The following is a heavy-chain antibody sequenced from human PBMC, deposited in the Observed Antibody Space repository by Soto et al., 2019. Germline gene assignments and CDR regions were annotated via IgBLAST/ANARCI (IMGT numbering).Heavy chain of an antibody. D-gene: IGHD2-21*01. CDR3: SGGGRPGQIDWFDP. Sequence: QVQLQESGPRLVKPSGTLSLTCAVYGGSLSSCNWWSWVRQPPGKGLEWIGEIYRYGSTSYNPSLRSRVTIAVDNSKNQISLKRPSLTAADTAVYFCSGGGRPGQIDWFDPWGQGILVTVSS. CDR1: GGSLSSCNW. J-gene: IGHJ5*02. CDR2: IYRYGST. V-gene: IGHV4-4*02.